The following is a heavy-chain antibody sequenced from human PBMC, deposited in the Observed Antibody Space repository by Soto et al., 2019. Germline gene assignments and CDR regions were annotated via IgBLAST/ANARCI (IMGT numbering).Heavy chain of an antibody. D-gene: IGHD6-13*01. CDR1: GFTLSIYS. Sequence: EVQLVESGGGLVQPGGSLRLSCAASGFTLSIYSMNWVRQAPGKGLEWISYISSSSSIIYYADSVKGRFTISRDNAKNSLYLQMNSLRDEDTAVYYCARPYSSRWSIYYGMDVWGQGTTVTVSS. J-gene: IGHJ6*02. V-gene: IGHV3-48*02. CDR3: ARPYSSRWSIYYGMDV. CDR2: ISSSSSII.